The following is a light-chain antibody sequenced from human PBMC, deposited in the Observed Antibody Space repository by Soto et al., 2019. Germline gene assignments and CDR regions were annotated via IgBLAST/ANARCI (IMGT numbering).Light chain of an antibody. CDR3: QKYERVPPT. Sequence: DIQMTQSPSSLSASVGDRVTITCRASQDISNYLAWYQQKPGKVPKLLISAAYTLQSGVPSRFSGSGSGTDFTLTISSLQPEDVATYYCQKYERVPPTFGGGTRVEIK. J-gene: IGKJ4*01. V-gene: IGKV1-27*01. CDR2: AAY. CDR1: QDISNY.